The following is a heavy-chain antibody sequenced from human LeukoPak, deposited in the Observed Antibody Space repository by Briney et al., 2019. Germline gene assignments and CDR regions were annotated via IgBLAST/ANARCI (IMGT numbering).Heavy chain of an antibody. Sequence: SETLSLTCTVSGGSISSGGYYWSWIRQPPGKGLEWIGYIYHSGSTYYNPSLKSRVTISVDTSKNQFSLKLSSVTAADTAVYYCARGQGAGRDWLSLYRWFDPWGRGTLVTVSS. CDR3: ARGQGAGRDWLSLYRWFDP. V-gene: IGHV4-30-2*01. CDR1: GGSISSGGYY. CDR2: IYHSGST. J-gene: IGHJ5*02. D-gene: IGHD3-9*01.